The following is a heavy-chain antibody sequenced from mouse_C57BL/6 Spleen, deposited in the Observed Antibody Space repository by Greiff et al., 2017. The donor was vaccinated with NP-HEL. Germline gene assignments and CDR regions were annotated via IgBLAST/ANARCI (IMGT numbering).Heavy chain of an antibody. V-gene: IGHV1-55*01. CDR3: ALITTVVRAMVY. D-gene: IGHD1-1*01. CDR2: IYPGSGST. CDR1: GYTFTSYW. J-gene: IGHJ4*01. Sequence: QVQLQQPGAELVKPGASVKMSCKASGYTFTSYWITWVKQRPGQGLEWIGDIYPGSGSTNYNEKFKSKATLTVDTSSSTAYMQLSSLTSEDSAVYYCALITTVVRAMVYWGQGTSVTVSS.